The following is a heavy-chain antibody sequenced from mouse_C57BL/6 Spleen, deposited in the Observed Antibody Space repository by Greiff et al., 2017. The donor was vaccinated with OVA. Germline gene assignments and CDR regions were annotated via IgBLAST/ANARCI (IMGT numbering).Heavy chain of an antibody. CDR3: TYYYGSRNWYFDV. D-gene: IGHD1-1*01. CDR2: IDPETGGT. V-gene: IGHV1-15*01. CDR1: GYTFTDYE. J-gene: IGHJ1*03. Sequence: VQLQQSGAELVRPGASVTLSCKASGYTFTDYEMHWVKQTPVHGLEWIGAIDPETGGTAYNQKFKGKAILTADKSSSTAYMELRSLTSEDSAVYYCTYYYGSRNWYFDVWGTGTTVTVSS.